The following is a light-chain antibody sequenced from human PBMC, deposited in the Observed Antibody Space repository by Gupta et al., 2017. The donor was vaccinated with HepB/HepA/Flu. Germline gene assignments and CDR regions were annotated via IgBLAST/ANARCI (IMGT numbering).Light chain of an antibody. CDR1: STDVGTFDY. CDR3: SSYAGSNTYV. CDR2: GVN. Sequence: QSALTQPPSASGSPGQSVTISCTGTSTDVGTFDYVSWYQQHPGKAPMLIIYGVNKRPSGVPDRFSGSKSDNTASLTVSGRQAEDEADYYCSSYAGSNTYVFGTGTKLTVL. V-gene: IGLV2-8*01. J-gene: IGLJ1*01.